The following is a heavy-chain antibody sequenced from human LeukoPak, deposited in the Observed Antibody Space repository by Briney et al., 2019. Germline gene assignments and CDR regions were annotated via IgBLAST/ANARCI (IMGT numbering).Heavy chain of an antibody. V-gene: IGHV4-59*01. CDR3: ARDSLGEFWSGSWLDP. D-gene: IGHD3-3*01. CDR1: GCSISSYY. Sequence: SETLSLTCTVSGCSISSYYWSWIRQPPGKGLEWIGYIYYSRSTNYNPSLKRRVTITVDTSNNHFFQMLSTVTAAGKAVYYCARDSLGEFWSGSWLDPWGQGALVTVSS. CDR2: IYYSRST. J-gene: IGHJ5*02.